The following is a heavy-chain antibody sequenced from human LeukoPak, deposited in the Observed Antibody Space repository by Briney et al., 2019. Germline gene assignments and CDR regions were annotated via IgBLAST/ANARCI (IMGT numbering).Heavy chain of an antibody. J-gene: IGHJ4*02. V-gene: IGHV3-9*01. Sequence: GRSLRLSCAASGFTFDDYAMHWVRQAPGKGLEWVSGISWNSGSIGYADSVKGRFTISRDNSKNTLYLQMNSLRAEDTAVYYCAKDRYGDYEASNYWGQGTLVTVSS. CDR2: ISWNSGSI. CDR1: GFTFDDYA. D-gene: IGHD4-17*01. CDR3: AKDRYGDYEASNY.